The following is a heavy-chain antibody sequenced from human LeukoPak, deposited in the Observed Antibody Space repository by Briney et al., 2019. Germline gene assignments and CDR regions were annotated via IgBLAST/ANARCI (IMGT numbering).Heavy chain of an antibody. V-gene: IGHV1-8*01. Sequence: ASVKLSCKASGYTFTSYDINWVRQATGQGLEWMGWMNPNSGNTGYAQKFQGRVTMARNTSISTAYMELSSLRSEDTAVYYCARGHVIAAAVSWGQGTLVTVSS. CDR3: ARGHVIAAAVS. CDR1: GYTFTSYD. CDR2: MNPNSGNT. J-gene: IGHJ4*02. D-gene: IGHD6-13*01.